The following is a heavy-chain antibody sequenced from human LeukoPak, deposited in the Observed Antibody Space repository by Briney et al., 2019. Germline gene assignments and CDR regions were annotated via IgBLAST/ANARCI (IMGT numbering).Heavy chain of an antibody. V-gene: IGHV3-21*01. J-gene: IGHJ4*02. CDR2: ISASSSYI. CDR3: ASPKGSGTYLADY. CDR1: GFTFSGHN. D-gene: IGHD3-10*01. Sequence: GGSLGLSCAASGFTFSGHNMNWVRQAPGKGLEWVSSISASSSYIYYADSVKGRFTISRDNAKNSLYLQMNSLRAEDTAVYYCASPKGSGTYLADYWGRGTLVTVSS.